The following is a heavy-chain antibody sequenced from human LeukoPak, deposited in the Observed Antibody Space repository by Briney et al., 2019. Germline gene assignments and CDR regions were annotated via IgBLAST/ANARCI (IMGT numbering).Heavy chain of an antibody. CDR2: IGSSGRTI. J-gene: IGHJ4*02. D-gene: IGHD1-1*01. Sequence: GGSLRLSCAASGFTFSSYEMNWVRQAPGKGLEWVSYIGSSGRTIYYADSVKGRFTISRDNAKNSLYLQMNSLRAEDTAVYYCAVLQPFDYWGQGTPVTLSS. CDR3: AVLQPFDY. CDR1: GFTFSSYE. V-gene: IGHV3-48*03.